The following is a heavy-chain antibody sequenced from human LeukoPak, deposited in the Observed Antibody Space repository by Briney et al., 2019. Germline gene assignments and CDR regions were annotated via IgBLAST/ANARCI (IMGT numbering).Heavy chain of an antibody. D-gene: IGHD1-26*01. J-gene: IGHJ4*02. Sequence: PSETLSLTCSVSGVSLCSAGYYWTWIRQPPGTGLEWLGYMYYSGKSNYNPFLKSRVTISLDPSKNPFSLKLSSLTPATPALYFCARSQSQGGSYRYYFPYGGRGTLVTVPS. V-gene: IGHV4-61*03. CDR3: ARSQSQGGSYRYYFPY. CDR2: MYYSGKS. CDR1: GVSLCSAGYY.